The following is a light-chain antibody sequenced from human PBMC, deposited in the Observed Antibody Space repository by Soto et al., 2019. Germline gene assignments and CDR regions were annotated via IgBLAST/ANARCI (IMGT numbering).Light chain of an antibody. V-gene: IGKV3-20*01. Sequence: IVLTQSPGTLSLSPGERATHSCRASQSVSSSYLAWYQQKPGQAPRLLIYGASSRATGIPDRFSGSGSGTDFILTISRLEPEDFAVYFCQQYGNSPMTLGQGTKVDIK. J-gene: IGKJ1*01. CDR2: GAS. CDR3: QQYGNSPMT. CDR1: QSVSSSY.